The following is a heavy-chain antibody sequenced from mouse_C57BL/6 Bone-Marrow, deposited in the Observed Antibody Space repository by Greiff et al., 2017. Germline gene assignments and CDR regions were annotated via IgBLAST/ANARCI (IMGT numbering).Heavy chain of an antibody. CDR1: GYTFTSYG. V-gene: IGHV1-81*01. Sequence: VQLQQSGAELARPGASVKLSCKASGYTFTSYGISWVKQRTGQGLEWIGEIYPRSGNTYYNEKFKGKATLTADKSSSTAYMELRSLTSEDSAVYFCARCGCVDGGYWGQGTSVTVSS. J-gene: IGHJ4*01. CDR2: IYPRSGNT. CDR3: ARCGCVDGGY. D-gene: IGHD2-3*01.